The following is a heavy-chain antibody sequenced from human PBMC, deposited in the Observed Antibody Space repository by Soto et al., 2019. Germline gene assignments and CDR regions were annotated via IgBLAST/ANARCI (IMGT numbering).Heavy chain of an antibody. CDR1: GYTFTSFG. D-gene: IGHD3-10*01. Sequence: QVQLVQSGAEVKKPGASVKVSCKASGYTFTSFGISWVRQAPGPGLEWMGWISAYNGNTNYAQKLQGRVTMTTDTSTSTAYMELRRLRSDDTAVYYCARDVLWFGEPIFDYWGQGTLVTVSS. J-gene: IGHJ4*02. CDR2: ISAYNGNT. CDR3: ARDVLWFGEPIFDY. V-gene: IGHV1-18*01.